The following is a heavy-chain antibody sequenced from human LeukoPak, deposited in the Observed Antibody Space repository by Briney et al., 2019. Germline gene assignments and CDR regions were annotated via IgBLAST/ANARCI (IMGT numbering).Heavy chain of an antibody. V-gene: IGHV4-38-2*02. CDR3: ARQGSGSPGISYYYYYMHV. J-gene: IGHJ6*03. D-gene: IGHD3-10*01. CDR1: GYYIRSGFY. CDR2: IYHSGIT. Sequence: SETLSLTCTVSGYYIRSGFYWGWIRQSPGKGLEWIGNIYHSGITYYTPSLKSRVTISVDTSKNQFYLKLSSVTAADTAVYYCARQGSGSPGISYYYYYMHVWDRGTTVTISS.